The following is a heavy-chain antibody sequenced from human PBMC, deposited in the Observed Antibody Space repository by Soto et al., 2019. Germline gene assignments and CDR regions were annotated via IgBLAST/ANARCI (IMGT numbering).Heavy chain of an antibody. Sequence: EVQLLESGGGLVQPGGSLRLSCAASGFTFGSYAMTWVRQAPGKGLEWVSTMSGSGGSIYYAGSVQGRFTISRDTSKNRLYLQMNSLRAEDTAVYFCARHPTVSAFYYYGMDVWGQGTTVTVSS. CDR3: ARHPTVSAFYYYGMDV. D-gene: IGHD4-4*01. CDR2: MSGSGGSI. J-gene: IGHJ6*02. V-gene: IGHV3-23*01. CDR1: GFTFGSYA.